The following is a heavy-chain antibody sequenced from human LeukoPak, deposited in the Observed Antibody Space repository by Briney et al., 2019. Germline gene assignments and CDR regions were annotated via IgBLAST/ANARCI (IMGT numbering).Heavy chain of an antibody. CDR1: GGTFSIYA. V-gene: IGHV1-18*01. CDR3: ARAVTTFDAFDI. J-gene: IGHJ3*02. D-gene: IGHD4-17*01. Sequence: ASVKVSCKASGGTFSIYAISWVRQPPGQGLEWMGLVCAYNGTTNYAQKLQGRVTMTTDISTRTAYMELRSLRSDDTAVYYCARAVTTFDAFDIWGQGTMVTVSS. CDR2: VCAYNGTT.